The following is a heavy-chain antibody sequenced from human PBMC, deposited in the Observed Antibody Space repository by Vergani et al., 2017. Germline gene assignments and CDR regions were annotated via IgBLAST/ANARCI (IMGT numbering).Heavy chain of an antibody. CDR1: GFTFDDYA. V-gene: IGHV3-9*01. Sequence: EVQLVESGGGLVQPGRSLRLSCAASGFTFDDYAMHWVRQAPGKGLEWVSGINWNSDSIAYADSVKGRFTISRDNAKNSLYLQMNSLRAEDTALYYCVKGIAASGNYWYFDLWGRGTLVTVSS. D-gene: IGHD6-13*01. CDR3: VKGIAASGNYWYFDL. J-gene: IGHJ2*01. CDR2: INWNSDSI.